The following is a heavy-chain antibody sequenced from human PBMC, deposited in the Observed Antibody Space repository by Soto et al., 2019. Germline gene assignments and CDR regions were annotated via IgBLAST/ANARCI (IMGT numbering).Heavy chain of an antibody. J-gene: IGHJ4*02. D-gene: IGHD2-15*01. CDR1: GFTFSSYW. CDR2: IKQDGSEK. CDR3: AREYCGGSCGWGGPFDY. Sequence: GESLKISCAASGFTFSSYWMSWVRQAPGKGLEWVANIKQDGSEKYYVDSVKGRFTISRDNAKKSLYLQMNSLRAEDTAVYYCAREYCGGSCGWGGPFDYWGQGTLVTVSS. V-gene: IGHV3-7*01.